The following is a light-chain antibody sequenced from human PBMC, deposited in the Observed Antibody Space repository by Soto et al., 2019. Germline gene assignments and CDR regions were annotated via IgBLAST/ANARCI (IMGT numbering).Light chain of an antibody. CDR2: GAS. V-gene: IGKV3-20*01. CDR3: QQYDDALWT. J-gene: IGKJ1*01. CDR1: QSVTRGY. Sequence: IVLTQSPGTLSLTPGQRATLSCRASQSVTRGYLTWYQQKPGQAPRLLIYGASSRATGIPDRFSGSGSGTDFTLTISRLEPEDFAVYYCQQYDDALWTFGHGAKVDIK.